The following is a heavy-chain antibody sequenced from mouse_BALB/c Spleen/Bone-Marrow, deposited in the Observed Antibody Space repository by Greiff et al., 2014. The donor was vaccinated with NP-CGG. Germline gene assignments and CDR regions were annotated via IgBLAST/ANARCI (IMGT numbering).Heavy chain of an antibody. CDR3: VRHKNYYAMDY. Sequence: EVMLVESGGGLVKPGGSLKLSCAASGFAFSRYDMSRVRQTPEKRLEWVAYITNGGDNTYYPDTVKGRFTISRDNAKNTLYLQMSSLKSEDTAMYYCVRHKNYYAMDYWGQGTSVTVSS. J-gene: IGHJ4*01. CDR2: ITNGGDNT. V-gene: IGHV5-12-1*01. CDR1: GFAFSRYD.